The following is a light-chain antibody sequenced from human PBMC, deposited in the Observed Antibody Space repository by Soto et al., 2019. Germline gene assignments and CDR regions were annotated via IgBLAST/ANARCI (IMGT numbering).Light chain of an antibody. V-gene: IGLV2-8*01. CDR2: EVS. J-gene: IGLJ2*01. CDR1: SSDVGGYNY. Sequence: QSALTQPPSASGSPGQSVTISCTGTSSDVGGYNYVSWYKQNPGKAPKLMISEVSRRPSGVPDRLSGSKSGNTASLTVSGPKAEDEADYYCRSFAGNTNLVFGGGTEPTVL. CDR3: RSFAGNTNLV.